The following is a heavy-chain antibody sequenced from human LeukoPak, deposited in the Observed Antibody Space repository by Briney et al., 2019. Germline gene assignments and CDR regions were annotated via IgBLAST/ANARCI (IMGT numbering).Heavy chain of an antibody. Sequence: PGGSLRLSCAASGFTLSSYAMSWVRQAPGKGLEWVSAISVSGNTYHADSVKGRFTISRDSSKNTLYLQMNSLRAEDTAVYYCARDYGGSSPFDYWGQGTLVTVSS. J-gene: IGHJ4*02. CDR1: GFTLSSYA. CDR2: ISVSGNT. V-gene: IGHV3-23*01. CDR3: ARDYGGSSPFDY. D-gene: IGHD4-23*01.